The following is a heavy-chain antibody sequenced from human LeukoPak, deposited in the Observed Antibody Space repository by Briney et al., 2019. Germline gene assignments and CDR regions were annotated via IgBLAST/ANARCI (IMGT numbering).Heavy chain of an antibody. D-gene: IGHD4-23*01. Sequence: GGSLRLSCAASGFTFSSSSMTWVRQAPGKGLEWVSYISSSGSTIYYADSVKGRFTISRDNAKNSLYLQMNSLRAEDTAVYYCARGTTVVTPGYFQHWGQGTLVTVSS. CDR3: ARGTTVVTPGYFQH. CDR1: GFTFSSSS. CDR2: ISSSGSTI. V-gene: IGHV3-48*04. J-gene: IGHJ1*01.